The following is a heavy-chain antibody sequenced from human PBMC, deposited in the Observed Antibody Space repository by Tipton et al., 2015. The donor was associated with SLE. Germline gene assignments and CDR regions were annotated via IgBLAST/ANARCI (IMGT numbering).Heavy chain of an antibody. J-gene: IGHJ6*02. V-gene: IGHV3-30-3*01. Sequence: SLRLSCAASGFTFSSYWMSWVRQAPGKGLEWVAVISYDGSNKYYADSVKGRFTISRDNSKNTLYLQMNSLRAEDTAVYYCVGMDVWGQGTTVTVSS. CDR3: VGMDV. CDR2: ISYDGSNK. CDR1: GFTFSSYW.